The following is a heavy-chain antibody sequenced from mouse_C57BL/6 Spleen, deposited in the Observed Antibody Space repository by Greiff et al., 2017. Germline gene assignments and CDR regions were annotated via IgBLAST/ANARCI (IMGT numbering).Heavy chain of an antibody. CDR1: GSTFTSYW. V-gene: IGHV1-69*01. D-gene: IGHD1-1*01. CDR3: ARDYGSSYWYFDV. Sequence: QVQLQQPGAELVMPGASVKLSCKASGSTFTSYWMHWVKQRPGQGLEWIGEIDPSDSYTNYNQKFKGKSTLTVDKSSSTAYMQLSSLTSEDSAVYYCARDYGSSYWYFDVWGTETTVTVSS. J-gene: IGHJ1*03. CDR2: IDPSDSYT.